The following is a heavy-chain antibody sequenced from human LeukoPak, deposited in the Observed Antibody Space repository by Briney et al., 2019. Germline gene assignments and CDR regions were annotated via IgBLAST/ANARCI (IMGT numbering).Heavy chain of an antibody. D-gene: IGHD3-22*01. CDR1: GGSISSGDYY. CDR2: IYYSGST. Sequence: SETLSLTCTVSGGSISSGDYYWSWVRQPPGKGLEWIGYIYYSGSTYYNPSLKSRVTISVDTSKNQFSLKLSSVTAADTAVYYCASSRRYYYDSSGYYAFDIWGQGTMVTVSS. CDR3: ASSRRYYYDSSGYYAFDI. J-gene: IGHJ3*02. V-gene: IGHV4-30-4*08.